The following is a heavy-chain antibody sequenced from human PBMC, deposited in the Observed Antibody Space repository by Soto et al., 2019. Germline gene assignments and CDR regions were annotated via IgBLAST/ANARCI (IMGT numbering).Heavy chain of an antibody. V-gene: IGHV4-30-2*01. J-gene: IGHJ5*02. Sequence: SETLSLTCAVSGGSISSGGYSWSWIRQPPGKGLEWIGYIYHSGSTYYSPSLKSRVTISVDRSKNQFSLKLSSVTAADTAVYYCARELGYYDSSGYYNWFDPWGQGTLVTVSS. D-gene: IGHD3-22*01. CDR2: IYHSGST. CDR3: ARELGYYDSSGYYNWFDP. CDR1: GGSISSGGYS.